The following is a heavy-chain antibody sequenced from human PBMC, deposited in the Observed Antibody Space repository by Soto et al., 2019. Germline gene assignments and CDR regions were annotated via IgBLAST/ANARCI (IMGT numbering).Heavy chain of an antibody. CDR3: AKDLKEMHGSWYRIPLDY. D-gene: IGHD6-13*01. Sequence: QVQLVESGGGVVQPGRSLRLSCAAYGFTFSSYGMHWVRQAPGKGLEWVAVISYDGSNKYYADSVKGRFTISRDNSKNTLYLQMNSLRAEDTAVYYCAKDLKEMHGSWYRIPLDYWGQGTLVTVSS. CDR2: ISYDGSNK. J-gene: IGHJ4*02. V-gene: IGHV3-30*18. CDR1: GFTFSSYG.